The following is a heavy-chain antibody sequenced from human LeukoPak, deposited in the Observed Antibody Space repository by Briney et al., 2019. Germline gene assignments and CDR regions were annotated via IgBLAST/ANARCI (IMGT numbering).Heavy chain of an antibody. CDR3: ARAHFWDYYYGMDV. D-gene: IGHD3-16*01. J-gene: IGHJ6*02. CDR2: ISSSGSTI. Sequence: GGSLRLSCAAPGFTFSDYYMSWIRQAPGKGLEWVSYISSSGSTIYYADSVKGRFTISRDNAKNSLYLQMNSLRAEDTAVYYCARAHFWDYYYGMDVRGQGTTVTVSS. V-gene: IGHV3-11*01. CDR1: GFTFSDYY.